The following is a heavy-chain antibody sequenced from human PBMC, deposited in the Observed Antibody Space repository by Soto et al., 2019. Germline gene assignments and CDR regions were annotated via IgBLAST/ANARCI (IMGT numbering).Heavy chain of an antibody. CDR1: GGSVSSGSYY. Sequence: QVQLQESGPGLVKPSETLSLTCTVSGGSVSSGSYYWSWIRQPPGKGLEWIGYIYYSGSTNYNPSLKSRVTISVVTSKNQFSLKLSSVTAADTAVYYCARGREVPLYGDYYGMDVWGQGTTVTVSS. J-gene: IGHJ6*02. V-gene: IGHV4-61*01. CDR3: ARGREVPLYGDYYGMDV. CDR2: IYYSGST. D-gene: IGHD2-8*01.